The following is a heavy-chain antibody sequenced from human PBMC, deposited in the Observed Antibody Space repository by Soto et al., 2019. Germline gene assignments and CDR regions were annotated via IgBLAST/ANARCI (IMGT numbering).Heavy chain of an antibody. CDR1: GYTFTKYY. Sequence: QEQLVQSGAEVKKPGASVTVSCKASGYTFTKYYMHWVRQAPGQGLEWMGIINPTGGSTNYARKFQGRVTMTSDTSTSTVYMELSSLRSEDTAVYYCAREARVGTTAGLFAFWGQGTLVSVSS. V-gene: IGHV1-46*01. CDR3: AREARVGTTAGLFAF. CDR2: INPTGGST. J-gene: IGHJ4*02. D-gene: IGHD5-12*01.